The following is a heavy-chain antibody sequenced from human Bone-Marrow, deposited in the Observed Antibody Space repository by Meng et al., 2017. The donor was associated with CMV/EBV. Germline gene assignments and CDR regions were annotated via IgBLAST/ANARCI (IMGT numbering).Heavy chain of an antibody. CDR3: ARDDTAMVKGAFDI. Sequence: VRPQGAGPGLGKPFKALVRTWTVSGGSISSGDYYWSWIRKHPGKGLEWIGSIYYRGSTYYNPSLKSRVTISVDTSKNQFSLKLSSVTAADTAVYYCARDDTAMVKGAFDIWGQGTMVTVSS. CDR1: GGSISSGDYY. D-gene: IGHD5-18*01. CDR2: IYYRGST. J-gene: IGHJ3*02. V-gene: IGHV4-30-4*08.